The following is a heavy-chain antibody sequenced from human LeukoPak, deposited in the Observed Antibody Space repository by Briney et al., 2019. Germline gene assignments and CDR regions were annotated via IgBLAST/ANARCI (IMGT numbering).Heavy chain of an antibody. Sequence: ASVKVSCKASGYTFTSYYMHWVRQAPGQGLEWMGIINPSGGSTSYAQKFQGRVTMTRDTSISTAYMELSRLRSDDTAVYYCARSVTTCFDYWGQGTLVTVSS. CDR1: GYTFTSYY. CDR2: INPSGGST. CDR3: ARSVTTCFDY. V-gene: IGHV1-46*01. J-gene: IGHJ4*02. D-gene: IGHD4-17*01.